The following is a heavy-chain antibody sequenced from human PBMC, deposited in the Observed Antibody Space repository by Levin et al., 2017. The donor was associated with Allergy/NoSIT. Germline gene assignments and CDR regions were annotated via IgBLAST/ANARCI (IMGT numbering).Heavy chain of an antibody. CDR1: GGSVSSGSYY. CDR2: IYYSGST. D-gene: IGHD3-16*01. V-gene: IGHV4-61*01. Sequence: GSLRLSCTVSGGSVSSGSYYWSWIRQPPGKGLEWIGYIYYSGSTNYNPSLKSRVTISVDTSKNQFSLKLRSVTAADTAVYYCARDSGGRGLGNLDYWGQGTLVTVSS. CDR3: ARDSGGRGLGNLDY. J-gene: IGHJ4*02.